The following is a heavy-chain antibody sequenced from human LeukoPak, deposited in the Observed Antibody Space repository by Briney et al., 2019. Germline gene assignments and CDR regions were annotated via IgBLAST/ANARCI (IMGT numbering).Heavy chain of an antibody. D-gene: IGHD3-10*01. V-gene: IGHV3-30*02. CDR3: AKGLRWLDYYGSGSPFGSSYYFDC. J-gene: IGHJ4*02. Sequence: PGGSLRLSCAASGFTFSSYGMHWVRQAPGKGLEWVAFIRYDGSNKYYADSVKGRFTISRDNSKNTLYLQMNSLRAEDTAVYYCAKGLRWLDYYGSGSPFGSSYYFDCWGQGTLVTVSS. CDR1: GFTFSSYG. CDR2: IRYDGSNK.